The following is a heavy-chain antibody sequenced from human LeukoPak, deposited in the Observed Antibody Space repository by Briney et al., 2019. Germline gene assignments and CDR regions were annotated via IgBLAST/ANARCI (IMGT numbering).Heavy chain of an antibody. Sequence: SETLSLTCTVSGGSISSSSYYWGWIRQPPGKGLEWIGSIYYSGSTYYNPSLKSRVTISVDTSKNQFSLKVRSMTAADTAVYYCARVPGVYYDRLTGYGSGWFDPWGQGTLVTVSS. D-gene: IGHD3-9*01. CDR1: GGSISSSSYY. CDR3: ARVPGVYYDRLTGYGSGWFDP. CDR2: IYYSGST. V-gene: IGHV4-39*07. J-gene: IGHJ5*02.